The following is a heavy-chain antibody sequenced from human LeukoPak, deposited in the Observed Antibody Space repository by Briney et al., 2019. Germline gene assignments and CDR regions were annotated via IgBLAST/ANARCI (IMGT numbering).Heavy chain of an antibody. D-gene: IGHD2-2*01. J-gene: IGHJ3*02. CDR3: ASGEGYCSSTSCPRGAFDI. V-gene: IGHV1-46*01. CDR2: INPSGGST. Sequence: ASVKVSCKASGYTFTSYYMHWVRQAPGQGLEWMGIINPSGGSTSYAQKFQGRVTMTRDTCTSTVYMELSSLRSEDTAVYYCASGEGYCSSTSCPRGAFDIWGQGTMVTVSS. CDR1: GYTFTSYY.